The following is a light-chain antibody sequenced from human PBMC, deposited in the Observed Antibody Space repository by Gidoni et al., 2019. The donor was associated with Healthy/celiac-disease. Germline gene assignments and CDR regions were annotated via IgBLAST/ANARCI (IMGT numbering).Light chain of an antibody. CDR2: DAS. V-gene: IGKV1-5*01. J-gene: IGKJ3*01. Sequence: DIQMTQSPSTLSASVGDRVTITCRASQSISSWLAWYQQKPGKAPKLLIYDASSLESGVPSRFSGSGSWTEFTLTISSLQPDDFATYYCQQYNSYSPTFGPGTKVDIK. CDR1: QSISSW. CDR3: QQYNSYSPT.